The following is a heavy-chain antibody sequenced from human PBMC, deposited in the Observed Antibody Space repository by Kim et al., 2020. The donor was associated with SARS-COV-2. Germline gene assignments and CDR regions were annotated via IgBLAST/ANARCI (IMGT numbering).Heavy chain of an antibody. J-gene: IGHJ4*02. CDR3: ARDGKHYRYSESYAVLDY. CDR2: IKQDGSET. D-gene: IGHD1-26*01. V-gene: IGHV3-7*01. CDR1: GFTFSSYW. Sequence: GGSLRLSCAASGFTFSSYWMRWVRQAPGKGLEWVANIKQDGSETYYVDSVKGRFTISRDNAKNSLYLQMNSLRAEDTAVYYCARDGKHYRYSESYAVLDYWGQGTLVTVSS.